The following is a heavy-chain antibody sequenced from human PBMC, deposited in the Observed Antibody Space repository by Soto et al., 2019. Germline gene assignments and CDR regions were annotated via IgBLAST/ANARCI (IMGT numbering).Heavy chain of an antibody. V-gene: IGHV1-2*04. CDR3: ARDQGYSNYYYGMDV. CDR1: GYTFTGYY. D-gene: IGHD5-18*01. Sequence: QVQLVQSGAEVKKPGASVKVSCKASGYTFTGYYMHWVRQAPGQGLEWMGWINPNSGGTNYAQKFQGWVTMTRDTSLSTAYMELSRLRSDDTAVYYCARDQGYSNYYYGMDVWGQGTTVTVSS. CDR2: INPNSGGT. J-gene: IGHJ6*02.